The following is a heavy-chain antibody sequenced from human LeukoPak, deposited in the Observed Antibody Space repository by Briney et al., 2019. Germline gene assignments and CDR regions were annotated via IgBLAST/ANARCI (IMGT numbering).Heavy chain of an antibody. Sequence: PGGSLRLSCAAFGFTFDDYAMHWVRQAPGKGLEWVSGISWNSGSIGYTDSVKGRFTISRDNAKNSLYLQMNSLRAEDTALYYCAKAELYCSGGSCYSGALGYWGQGTLVTVSS. CDR2: ISWNSGSI. J-gene: IGHJ4*02. V-gene: IGHV3-9*01. CDR1: GFTFDDYA. D-gene: IGHD2-15*01. CDR3: AKAELYCSGGSCYSGALGY.